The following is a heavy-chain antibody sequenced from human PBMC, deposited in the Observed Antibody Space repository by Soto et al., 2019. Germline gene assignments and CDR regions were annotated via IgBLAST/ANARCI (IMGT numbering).Heavy chain of an antibody. CDR3: AVAPRPGDFDY. J-gene: IGHJ4*02. Sequence: GGSLRLSCAASGFTFSSYWMSWVRQAPGNGLEWVANIKQDGSEKYYVDSVKGRFTISRDNAKNSLYLQMNSLRAEDTAVYYCAVAPRPGDFDYWGQGTLVTVSS. D-gene: IGHD6-6*01. CDR2: IKQDGSEK. CDR1: GFTFSSYW. V-gene: IGHV3-7*01.